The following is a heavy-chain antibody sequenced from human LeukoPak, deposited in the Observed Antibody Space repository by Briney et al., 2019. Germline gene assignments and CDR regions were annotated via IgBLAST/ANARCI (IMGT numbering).Heavy chain of an antibody. CDR3: ARDNRDWAFDY. CDR1: GFIFSKCG. D-gene: IGHD2-21*02. V-gene: IGHV3-30*02. J-gene: IGHJ4*02. Sequence: GGSLRLFCGASGFIFSKCGMHWVRQAPGKGLEWVAFINDKGVDKNYADSVKGRFTISRDNSKNTLVLQMNSLRSEDTAVYFCARDNRDWAFDYWGQGTLVTVSS. CDR2: INDKGVDK.